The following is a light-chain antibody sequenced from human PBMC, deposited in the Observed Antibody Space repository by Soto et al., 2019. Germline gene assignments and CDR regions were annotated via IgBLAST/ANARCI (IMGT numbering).Light chain of an antibody. V-gene: IGKV1-39*01. J-gene: IGKJ1*01. CDR2: SAS. Sequence: DIQMTQSPSSLSAFVGDRVTITWRASQSITSYVNWYQQKPGKAPKNLIYSASTLQGGVPSRFSGTGSGTDFTLTISSLQPEDFATYYCQQNYNFPRTFGQGTKVEIK. CDR3: QQNYNFPRT. CDR1: QSITSY.